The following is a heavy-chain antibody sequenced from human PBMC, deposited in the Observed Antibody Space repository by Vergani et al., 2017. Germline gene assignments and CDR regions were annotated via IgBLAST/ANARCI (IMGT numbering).Heavy chain of an antibody. CDR2: ISYDGSNK. V-gene: IGHV3-30-3*01. D-gene: IGHD3-16*02. J-gene: IGHJ4*02. CDR1: GFTFSSYA. Sequence: QVQLVESGGGVVQPGRSLRLSCAASGFTFSSYAMHWVRQAPGKGLEWVAVISYDGSNKYYADSVKGRFTISRDNSKNTLYLQMNSLRAEDTAVYYCARDPASTNLGELSWFDCWGQGTLVTVSS. CDR3: ARDPASTNLGELSWFDC.